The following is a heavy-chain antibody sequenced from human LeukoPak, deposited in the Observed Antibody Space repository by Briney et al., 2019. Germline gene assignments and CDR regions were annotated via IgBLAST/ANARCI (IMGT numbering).Heavy chain of an antibody. CDR3: GSGQWLVGVFY. D-gene: IGHD6-19*01. V-gene: IGHV1-2*02. J-gene: IGHJ4*02. CDR2: INPNSGVT. CDR1: GYTFTGYY. Sequence: GASAKVSCKASGYTFTGYYMHWVRQAPGQGLEWLGWINPNSGVTNYAQKFQGRITMTRDTSITTVYMELSSLTSYDTAVYYCGSGQWLVGVFYWGQGTLVTVSS.